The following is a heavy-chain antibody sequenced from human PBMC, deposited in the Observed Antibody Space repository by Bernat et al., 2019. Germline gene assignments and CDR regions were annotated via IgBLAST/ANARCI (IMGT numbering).Heavy chain of an antibody. J-gene: IGHJ4*02. V-gene: IGHV3-30-3*01. Sequence: QVQLVESGGGVVQPGRSLRLSCAASGFTFSSYAMHWVRQAPGKGLEWVAVISYDGSNKYYADSVKGRFTISRDNSKNTLYLQMNSLRAEDTAVYYCARTAKSSSLYVLDYWGQGTLVTVSS. CDR2: ISYDGSNK. D-gene: IGHD6-13*01. CDR3: ARTAKSSSLYVLDY. CDR1: GFTFSSYA.